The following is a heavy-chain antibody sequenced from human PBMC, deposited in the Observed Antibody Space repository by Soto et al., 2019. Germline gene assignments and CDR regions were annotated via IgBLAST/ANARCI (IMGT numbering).Heavy chain of an antibody. CDR3: ECREPDILTTCSYSMDV. Sequence: QVQLVQSGAEVKKPGASVKVSCQASGHTFTRYYMHWVRQAPGQGLEWIGIINLSAGSTSYAQKFQGRLAITRDTSTSTVYMDMISLRSVDTEVYYCECREPDILTTCSYSMDVWGQGTTVTVSS. J-gene: IGHJ6*02. CDR1: GHTFTRYY. CDR2: INLSAGST. V-gene: IGHV1-46*01. D-gene: IGHD3-9*01.